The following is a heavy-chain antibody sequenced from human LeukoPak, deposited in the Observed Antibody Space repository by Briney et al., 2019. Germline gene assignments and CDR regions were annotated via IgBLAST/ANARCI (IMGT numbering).Heavy chain of an antibody. V-gene: IGHV3-7*01. CDR2: IKQDGSEK. CDR3: ARLRGRYFDWLPKWNYFDY. CDR1: GFTFSSYW. Sequence: GGSLRLSCAASGFTFSSYWMSWVRQAPGKGLEWVANIKQDGSEKYYVDSVKGRFTISRDNSKNTLYLQMNSLRAEDTAVYYCARLRGRYFDWLPKWNYFDYWGQGTLVTVSS. D-gene: IGHD3-9*01. J-gene: IGHJ4*02.